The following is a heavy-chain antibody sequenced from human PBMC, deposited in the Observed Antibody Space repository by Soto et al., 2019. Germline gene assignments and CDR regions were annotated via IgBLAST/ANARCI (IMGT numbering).Heavy chain of an antibody. Sequence: QVQLVQSGAEVKKPGASVKVSCKASGYTFTSYYMHWVRQAPGQGLEWMGIINPSGGSTDYTQKFQARVTMTRDTSTSTVYVELSSLRSEDTAVYYCARSYNDVDAFDIWGQGTVVTVSS. CDR3: ARSYNDVDAFDI. J-gene: IGHJ3*02. CDR2: INPSGGST. CDR1: GYTFTSYY. D-gene: IGHD3-22*01. V-gene: IGHV1-46*03.